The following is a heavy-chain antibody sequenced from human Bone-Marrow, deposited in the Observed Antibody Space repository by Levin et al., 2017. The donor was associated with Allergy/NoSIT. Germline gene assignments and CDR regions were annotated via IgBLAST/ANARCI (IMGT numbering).Heavy chain of an antibody. CDR1: GYTFTTYR. CDR3: AREFYDFWSGHYLDW. Sequence: PVASVKVSCTASGYTFTTYRLHWVRQAPGEGLEWMGWIIAGNGKTQYSQKFQDRVTITRDTSANTAYMELSSLRPEDTAVYYCAREFYDFWSGHYLDWWGLGTLITVSS. CDR2: IIAGNGKT. J-gene: IGHJ4*03. V-gene: IGHV1-3*01. D-gene: IGHD3-3*01.